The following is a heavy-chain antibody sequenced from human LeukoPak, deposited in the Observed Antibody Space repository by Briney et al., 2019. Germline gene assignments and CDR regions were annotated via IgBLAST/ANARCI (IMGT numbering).Heavy chain of an antibody. CDR3: ATVSGTFTRGYFES. CDR1: GFTFSNYG. Sequence: PGGSLRLSCAASGFTFSNYGFHWVRQAPGKGLEWVAIIWDDGSNKYYADSVKGRFTISREDSKNTLYLQMNSLRTEDTAVYYCATVSGTFTRGYFESWGQGTLVTVSS. D-gene: IGHD3-10*01. V-gene: IGHV3-33*01. J-gene: IGHJ4*02. CDR2: IWDDGSNK.